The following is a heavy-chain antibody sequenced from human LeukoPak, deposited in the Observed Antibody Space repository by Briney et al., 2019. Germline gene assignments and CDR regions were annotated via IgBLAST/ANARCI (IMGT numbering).Heavy chain of an antibody. J-gene: IGHJ4*02. Sequence: GGSLRLSCAASGFTFSSFAIHWVRQAPGKGLEWVAVISYDGSNKYYADSVKGRFTISRDSSKNTLFLLMNSLRAEDTAVYYCAREQLYGYNYDYWGQGTLVTVSS. V-gene: IGHV3-30-3*01. D-gene: IGHD5-24*01. CDR1: GFTFSSFA. CDR2: ISYDGSNK. CDR3: AREQLYGYNYDY.